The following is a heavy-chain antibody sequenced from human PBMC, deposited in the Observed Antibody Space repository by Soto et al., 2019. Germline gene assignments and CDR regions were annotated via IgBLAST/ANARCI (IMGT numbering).Heavy chain of an antibody. J-gene: IGHJ5*02. Sequence: WIRQPPGKGLEWMGIIYPGDSDTRYSPSFQGQVTISADKSISTAYLQWSSLKASDTAMYYCARLGIAAAANWFDPWGQGTLVTVSS. D-gene: IGHD6-13*01. CDR3: ARLGIAAAANWFDP. V-gene: IGHV5-51*01. CDR2: IYPGDSDT.